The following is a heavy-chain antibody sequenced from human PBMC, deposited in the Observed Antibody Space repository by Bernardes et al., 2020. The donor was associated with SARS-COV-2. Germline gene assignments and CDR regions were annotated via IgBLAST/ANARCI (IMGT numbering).Heavy chain of an antibody. CDR1: GYTLTALS. J-gene: IGHJ6*02. D-gene: IGHD3-9*01. V-gene: IGHV1-24*01. CDR3: ATDQRYYDILTGRTYYYGMDV. CDR2: FDPEDGET. Sequence: ASVKVSCKDSGYTLTALSMDWVRQAPGKGLEWMGGFDPEDGETIYAQKFQGRVTMTEDTSTDTAYMELSSLRSEDTAVYYCATDQRYYDILTGRTYYYGMDVWGQGTTVTVSS.